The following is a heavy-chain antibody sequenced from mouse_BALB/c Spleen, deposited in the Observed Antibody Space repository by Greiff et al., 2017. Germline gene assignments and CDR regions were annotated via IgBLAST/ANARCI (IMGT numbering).Heavy chain of an antibody. CDR1: GFTFSSYA. CDR2: ISSGGSYT. D-gene: IGHD2-1*01. V-gene: IGHV5-9-3*01. CDR3: ARHGGNYYFDY. Sequence: EVQGVESGGGLVKPGGSLKLSCAASGFTFSSYAMSWVRQTPEKRLEWVATISSGGSYTYYPDSVKGRFTISRDNAKNTLYLQMSSLRSEDTAMYYCARHGGNYYFDYWGQGTTLTVSS. J-gene: IGHJ2*01.